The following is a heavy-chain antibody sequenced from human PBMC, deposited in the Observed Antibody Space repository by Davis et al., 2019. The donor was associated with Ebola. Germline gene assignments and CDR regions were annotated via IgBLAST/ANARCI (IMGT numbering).Heavy chain of an antibody. J-gene: IGHJ6*02. CDR1: GFTFSNYN. CDR3: ARGYYYGMDV. V-gene: IGHV3-48*02. Sequence: PGGSLRLSCAVSGFTFSNYNMNWVRQTPGKGLEWVSHISDDSSSTYYADSVKGRFTISRDNAKNSLYLQMNSLRDEDTAVYYCARGYYYGMDVWGQGTTVTVSS. CDR2: ISDDSSST.